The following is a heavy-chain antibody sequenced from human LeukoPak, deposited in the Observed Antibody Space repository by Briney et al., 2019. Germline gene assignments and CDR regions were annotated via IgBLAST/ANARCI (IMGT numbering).Heavy chain of an antibody. V-gene: IGHV4-59*08. CDR2: SYYSGRD. CDR3: ARVCYSPFGLDYFDY. D-gene: IGHD2-15*01. Sequence: SETLSLTCTVSGGSISSYYGSWIRQPPGKGLGWIGYSYYSGRDNYNPPLKSRFTIPVDTSKNQFSLKLTSVTAADTAVYYCARVCYSPFGLDYFDYWGQGTLVTVSS. CDR1: GGSISSYY. J-gene: IGHJ4*02.